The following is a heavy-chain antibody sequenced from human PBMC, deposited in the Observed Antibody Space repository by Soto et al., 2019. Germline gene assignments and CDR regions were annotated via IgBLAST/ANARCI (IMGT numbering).Heavy chain of an antibody. CDR2: IYWDDDK. D-gene: IGHD1-1*01. J-gene: IGHJ4*02. V-gene: IGHV2-5*02. CDR3: AHRVGLQGNWNGGYFDF. CDR1: GFSLTTGGVG. Sequence: QITLKESGPARVRPTQTLTLTCTFSGFSLTTGGVGVGWMRQPPGKALERLALIYWDDDKRYSPSLSSRLTIAKDTSKNQVVLTMTNMDPVDTATYYCAHRVGLQGNWNGGYFDFWGLGVLVTVSS.